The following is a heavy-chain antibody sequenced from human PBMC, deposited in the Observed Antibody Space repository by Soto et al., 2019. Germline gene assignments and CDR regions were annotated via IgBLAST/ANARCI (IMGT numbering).Heavy chain of an antibody. CDR1: GFTFSSYA. CDR2: ISGSGGST. CDR3: KLPRYNWNDFDY. V-gene: IGHV3-23*01. J-gene: IGHJ4*02. Sequence: EVQLLESGGGLVQPGGSLRLSCAASGFTFSSYAMSWVRQAPGKGLEWVSAISGSGGSTYYADSVKGRFTISRDNSKNALYLQMNSRRADDTAVYYCKLPRYNWNDFDYWGQGTLVTVSS. D-gene: IGHD1-20*01.